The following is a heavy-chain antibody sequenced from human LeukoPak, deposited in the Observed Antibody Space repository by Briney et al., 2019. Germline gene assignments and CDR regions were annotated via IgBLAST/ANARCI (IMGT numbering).Heavy chain of an antibody. CDR1: GYTFTNYY. V-gene: IGHV1-46*01. CDR3: ARERERWTQLCVLEY. J-gene: IGHJ4*02. CDR2: INPSGDRT. Sequence: GASVKVSCKASGYTFTNYYMHWVRQAPGQGLEWMGIINPSGDRTSYAQKFQGRLTMTRDTPTDTVYMEMRSLKSDDTAVYYCARERERWTQLCVLEYWGRGTLVTVSS. D-gene: IGHD5-18*01.